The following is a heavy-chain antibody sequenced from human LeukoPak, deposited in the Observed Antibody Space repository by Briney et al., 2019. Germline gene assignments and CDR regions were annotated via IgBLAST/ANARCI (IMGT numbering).Heavy chain of an antibody. CDR3: ARDPGYCSSISCYAGGNWFDP. D-gene: IGHD2-2*01. CDR1: GYTFTSYG. V-gene: IGHV1-18*01. Sequence: ASVKVSCKASGYTFTSYGISWVRQAAGQGLEWMGWISAYNGNTNYAQKLQGRVTMTTDTSTSTAYMELRSLRSDDTAVYYCARDPGYCSSISCYAGGNWFDPWGQGTTVTVSS. J-gene: IGHJ5*01. CDR2: ISAYNGNT.